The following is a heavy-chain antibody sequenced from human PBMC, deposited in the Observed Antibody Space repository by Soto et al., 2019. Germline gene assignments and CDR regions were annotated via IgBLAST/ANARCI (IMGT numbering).Heavy chain of an antibody. V-gene: IGHV1-69*01. J-gene: IGHJ4*02. CDR2: INPMFNST. CDR1: GGTFDHAA. Sequence: QVQLVQSGAEVKKPGSSVKVSCEAPGGTFDHAAITWVRQAPGQGLEWMGGINPMFNSTHYAQKFQGRVTITADVATCTAFMVLRRLRSDDTAVYYCGRQIFAADYWGQGTLLIVSS. D-gene: IGHD3-9*01. CDR3: GRQIFAADY.